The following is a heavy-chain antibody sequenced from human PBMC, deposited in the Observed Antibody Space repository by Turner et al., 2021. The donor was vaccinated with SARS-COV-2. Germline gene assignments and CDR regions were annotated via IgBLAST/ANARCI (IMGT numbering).Heavy chain of an antibody. V-gene: IGHV3-30*18. CDR3: AKDISVSGGWPDAFDI. CDR1: GFTFSSYG. J-gene: IGHJ3*02. Sequence: QVQLVESGGGVVQPGRSLRLSCAASGFTFSSYGMHWVRQAPGKGLEWVAVISYDGSNKYYADSVKGRFTISRDNSKNTLYLQMNSLRAEDTAVYYCAKDISVSGGWPDAFDIWGQGTMVTVSS. D-gene: IGHD6-19*01. CDR2: ISYDGSNK.